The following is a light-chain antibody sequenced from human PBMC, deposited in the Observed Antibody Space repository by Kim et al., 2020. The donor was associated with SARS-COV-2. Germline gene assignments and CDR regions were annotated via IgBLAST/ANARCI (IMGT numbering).Light chain of an antibody. CDR1: QSISSW. J-gene: IGKJ1*01. CDR3: QQYNSYSGT. CDR2: QAS. Sequence: ASVVDRVTITCRASQSISSWLAWYQQKPGKAPKLLIYQASSLESGVPSRFSGSGSGTEFTLTISSLQPDDFATYYCQQYNSYSGTFGQGTKVDIK. V-gene: IGKV1-5*03.